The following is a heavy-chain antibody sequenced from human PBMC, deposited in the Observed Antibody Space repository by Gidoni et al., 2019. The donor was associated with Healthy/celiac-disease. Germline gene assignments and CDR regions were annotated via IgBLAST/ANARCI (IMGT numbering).Heavy chain of an antibody. CDR2: INPNRGGT. V-gene: IGHV1-2*02. CDR1: GYPFPGYY. CDR3: ARDMGGWSGRPDY. D-gene: IGHD3-3*01. Sequence: QVQLVQSGAEVKKPGASVKVSCQASGYPFPGYYMHWVRQAPGKGLEWMGWINPNRGGTNYAQKFQGRVTMTRDTSISTAYMELSRLRSDDTAVYYCARDMGGWSGRPDYWGQGTLVTVSS. J-gene: IGHJ4*02.